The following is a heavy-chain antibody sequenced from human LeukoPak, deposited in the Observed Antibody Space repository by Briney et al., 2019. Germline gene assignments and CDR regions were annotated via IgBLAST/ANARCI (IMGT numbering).Heavy chain of an antibody. J-gene: IGHJ4*02. CDR3: ARKIAARLPFDY. CDR2: IYYSGST. Sequence: PSETLSLTCTVSGGSISSSSYYWGWIRQPPGKGLEWIGSIYYSGSTYYNPSLKSRVTISVDTSKNQSSLKLSSVTAADTAVYYCARKIAARLPFDYWGQGTLVTVSS. D-gene: IGHD6-6*01. CDR1: GGSISSSSYY. V-gene: IGHV4-39*07.